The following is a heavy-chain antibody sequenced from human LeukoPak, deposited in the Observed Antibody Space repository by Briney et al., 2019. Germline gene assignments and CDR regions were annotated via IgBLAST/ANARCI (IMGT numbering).Heavy chain of an antibody. D-gene: IGHD1-26*01. J-gene: IGHJ3*02. Sequence: GGSLRLSCAASGVTFSSYAMHWVRQAPGKGLEWVAVISYDGSNKYYADSVKGRFTISIDNSKNTLYLQMNSLRAEDTAVYYLAIDELKSMSRSSRGIWGQGTMVTVSS. CDR2: ISYDGSNK. V-gene: IGHV3-30*04. CDR1: GVTFSSYA. CDR3: AIDELKSMSRSSRGI.